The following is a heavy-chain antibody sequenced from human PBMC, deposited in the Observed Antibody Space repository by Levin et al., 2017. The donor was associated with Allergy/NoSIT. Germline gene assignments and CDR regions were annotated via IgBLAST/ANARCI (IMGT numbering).Heavy chain of an antibody. D-gene: IGHD4-11*01. CDR3: ARVKRGYSNAFDY. CDR2: ISSSSSYI. Sequence: GGSLRLSCAASGFTFSSYSMNWVRQAPGKGLEWVSSISSSSSYIYYADSVKGRFTISRDNAKNSLYLQMNSLRAEDTAVYYCARVKRGYSNAFDYWGQGTLVTVSS. CDR1: GFTFSSYS. J-gene: IGHJ4*02. V-gene: IGHV3-21*01.